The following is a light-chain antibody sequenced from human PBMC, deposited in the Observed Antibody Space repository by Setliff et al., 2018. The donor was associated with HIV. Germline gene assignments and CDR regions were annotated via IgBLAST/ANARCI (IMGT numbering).Light chain of an antibody. CDR3: QAWNSSIYV. CDR2: QDI. CDR1: KLGDKY. J-gene: IGLJ1*01. V-gene: IGLV3-1*01. Sequence: SYELTQPPSVSVSPGQTASITCSGDKLGDKYACWYQQKPGQSPVLVIYQDIKRPSGIPERFSGSNSGNTATLTISGTQAMDEADYYCQAWNSSIYVFGTGTRSPS.